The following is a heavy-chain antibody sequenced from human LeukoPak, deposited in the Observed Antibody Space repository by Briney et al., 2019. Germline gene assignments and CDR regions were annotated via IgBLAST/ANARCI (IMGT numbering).Heavy chain of an antibody. CDR3: ARGNRYGEHYYYYYGMDV. Sequence: PSETLSLTCTVSGGSVSSGSYYWSWIRQPPGKGLEWIGYIYYSGSTNYNPSHKSRVTISVDTSKNQFSLKLSSVTAADTAVYYCARGNRYGEHYYYYYGMDVWGQGTTVTVSS. V-gene: IGHV4-61*01. CDR2: IYYSGST. CDR1: GGSVSSGSYY. J-gene: IGHJ6*02. D-gene: IGHD4-17*01.